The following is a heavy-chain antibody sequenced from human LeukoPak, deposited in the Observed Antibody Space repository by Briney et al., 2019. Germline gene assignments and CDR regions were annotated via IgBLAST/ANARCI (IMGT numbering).Heavy chain of an antibody. V-gene: IGHV3-20*04. D-gene: IGHD5-18*01. CDR3: ARDISGYSYGD. J-gene: IGHJ4*02. Sequence: GGSLRLSCAASGFTFGEYGMSWVRQAPGKGLEWISGINWNGGSTGYADSVKGRFTISRDNAKNSLYLQMNSLRAEDTALYYCARDISGYSYGDWGQGTLVTVSS. CDR2: INWNGGST. CDR1: GFTFGEYG.